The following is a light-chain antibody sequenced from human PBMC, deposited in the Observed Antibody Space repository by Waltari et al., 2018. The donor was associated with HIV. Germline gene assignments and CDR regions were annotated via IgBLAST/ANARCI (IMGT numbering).Light chain of an antibody. V-gene: IGLV7-46*01. Sequence: QAAVTQEPSMPVSPGGTIIITCGSSAGQGTSKNQAYWFQQKPGQAPTTLIFDSTKRHSWTPARFSGFLLGDKAVLTLSGALSEDEAFYYCLLFFGATRIFGGGTMVTV. CDR2: DST. CDR1: AGQGTSKNQ. J-gene: IGLJ2*01. CDR3: LLFFGATRI.